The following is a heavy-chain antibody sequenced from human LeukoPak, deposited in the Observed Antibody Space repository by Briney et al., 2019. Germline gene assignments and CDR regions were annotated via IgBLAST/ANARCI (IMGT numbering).Heavy chain of an antibody. V-gene: IGHV4-61*05. Sequence: SETLSLTCTVSGGSISRSSYYWGWIRQPPGKGLEWIGYIYYSGSTNYNPSLKSRVTISVDTSKNQFSLKLSSVTAADTAVYYCARHIDSSGYSFKWDAFDIWGQGTMVTVSS. J-gene: IGHJ3*02. CDR1: GGSISRSSYY. CDR3: ARHIDSSGYSFKWDAFDI. CDR2: IYYSGST. D-gene: IGHD3-22*01.